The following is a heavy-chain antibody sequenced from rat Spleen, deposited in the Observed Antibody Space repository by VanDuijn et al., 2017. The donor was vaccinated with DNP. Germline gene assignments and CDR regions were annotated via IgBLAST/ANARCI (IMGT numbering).Heavy chain of an antibody. Sequence: EVQLQESGPGLVKPSQSLSLTCSVTGYSITSNYWGWIRKFPGNKMEWMAYIDSAGSTNYNPSLRSRISITRDTSKTQFFLQVNSVTTEDTATYYCERGTYGFAYWGQGTLVTVSS. CDR3: ERGTYGFAY. CDR1: GYSITSNY. J-gene: IGHJ3*01. V-gene: IGHV3-3*01. CDR2: IDSAGST. D-gene: IGHD2-1*01.